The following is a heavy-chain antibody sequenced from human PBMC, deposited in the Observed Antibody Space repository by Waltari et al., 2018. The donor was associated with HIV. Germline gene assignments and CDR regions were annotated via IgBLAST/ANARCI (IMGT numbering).Heavy chain of an antibody. CDR3: ARGLGGSYYYGVDV. Sequence: QVHLVQSGAAVKMPGASVSVSCKTSGYLFTNYGVSWVRQAPGQGLEWLGWISGYNANTNYAQRLQGRVTLTTDTSTSTAYMELRSLRSDDTAVYYCARGLGGSYYYGVDVWGQGTTVTVS. J-gene: IGHJ6*02. CDR1: GYLFTNYG. V-gene: IGHV1-18*01. D-gene: IGHD2-15*01. CDR2: ISGYNANT.